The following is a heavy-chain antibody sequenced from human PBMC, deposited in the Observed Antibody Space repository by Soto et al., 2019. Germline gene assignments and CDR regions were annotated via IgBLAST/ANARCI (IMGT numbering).Heavy chain of an antibody. CDR1: GFTFSSYW. J-gene: IGHJ5*02. CDR2: IKQDGSEK. D-gene: IGHD3-3*01. Sequence: GSLRLSCAASGFTFSSYWMSWVRQAPGKGLEWVANIKQDGSEKYYVDSVKGRFTISRDNAKNSLYLQMNSLRAEDTAVYYCARDQGGFLEWLPNNWFDPWGQGTLVTVSS. CDR3: ARDQGGFLEWLPNNWFDP. V-gene: IGHV3-7*01.